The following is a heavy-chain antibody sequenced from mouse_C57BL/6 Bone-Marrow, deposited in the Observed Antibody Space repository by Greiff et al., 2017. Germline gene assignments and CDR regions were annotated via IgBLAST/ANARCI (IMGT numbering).Heavy chain of an antibody. CDR3: ARPYYSNYWYFDV. D-gene: IGHD2-5*01. Sequence: QVQLQQPGAELVKPGASVQMSCKASGYTFTSYWITWVKQRPGQGLEWIGDIYPGSGSTNYNEKFKSKATLTVDTSSSTADMQLSSLTSEDSAVYYCARPYYSNYWYFDVWCTGTTVTVSS. V-gene: IGHV1-55*01. CDR2: IYPGSGST. CDR1: GYTFTSYW. J-gene: IGHJ1*03.